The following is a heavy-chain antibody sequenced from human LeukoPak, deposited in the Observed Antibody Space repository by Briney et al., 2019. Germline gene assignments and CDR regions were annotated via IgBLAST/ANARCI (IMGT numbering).Heavy chain of an antibody. Sequence: GGSLRLSCAASGFSFRNYWMGWVRQAPGKGLEWVANTKPDGSAEYYADSVRGRFTASRDNANNLLYLQMNRLRAEDTAVYYCARAGGLHTNFDYWGQGTLLTVSS. CDR2: TKPDGSAE. CDR1: GFSFRNYW. J-gene: IGHJ4*02. D-gene: IGHD2-8*02. CDR3: ARAGGLHTNFDY. V-gene: IGHV3-7*01.